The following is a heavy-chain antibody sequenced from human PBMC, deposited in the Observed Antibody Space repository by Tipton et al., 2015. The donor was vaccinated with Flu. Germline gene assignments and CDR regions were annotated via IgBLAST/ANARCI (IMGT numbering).Heavy chain of an antibody. J-gene: IGHJ5*02. Sequence: TLSLTCTVSGGSISSSSYYWGWIRQPPGKGLEWIGTIYYSGSTYYNPSLRSRVTMSVDTSKNQISLKLSSVTAADTAVYYCARYPESNYHWFGPWGQGALVTV. CDR1: GGSISSSSYY. V-gene: IGHV4-39*07. CDR2: IYYSGST. D-gene: IGHD4-11*01. CDR3: ARYPESNYHWFGP.